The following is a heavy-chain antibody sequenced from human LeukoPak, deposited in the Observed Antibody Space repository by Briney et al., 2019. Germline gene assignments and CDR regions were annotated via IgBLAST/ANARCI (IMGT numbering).Heavy chain of an antibody. J-gene: IGHJ6*03. CDR3: ARVRDGYKNYYYYMDV. Sequence: SETLSLTCTVSGGSISSYYWSWIRQPPGKGLEWIGYIYYSGSTNYNPSPKRRVTISVDTPKHQFSLKLSSVTAADTAVYYCARVRDGYKNYYYYMDVWGKGTTVTVSS. V-gene: IGHV4-59*01. D-gene: IGHD5-24*01. CDR2: IYYSGST. CDR1: GGSISSYY.